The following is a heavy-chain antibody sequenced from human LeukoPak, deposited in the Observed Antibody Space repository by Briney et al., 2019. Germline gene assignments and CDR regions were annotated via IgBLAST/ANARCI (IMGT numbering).Heavy chain of an antibody. J-gene: IGHJ6*02. D-gene: IGHD4-17*01. CDR1: GGTFSSYA. Sequence: SVKVSCKASGGTFSSYAISWVRQAPGQGLEWMGRIIPILGIANYAQKIQGRVTITADKSTSTAYMELSSLRSEDTAVYYCARFWQNYGDYGYGMDVWGQGTTVTVSS. V-gene: IGHV1-69*04. CDR2: IIPILGIA. CDR3: ARFWQNYGDYGYGMDV.